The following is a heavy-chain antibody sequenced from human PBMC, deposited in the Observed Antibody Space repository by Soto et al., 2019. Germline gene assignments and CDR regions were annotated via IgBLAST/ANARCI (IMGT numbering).Heavy chain of an antibody. CDR1: GFTFSSYA. Sequence: GGSLRLSCAASGFTFSSYAMSWVRQAPGKGLEWVSAISGSGGSTYYGDSVKGRFTISSDNSRNTPYLQMNSLRAEDTAVYYCANDMAYDFWSGSYNSQPPFVYWGQGTLVTVSS. J-gene: IGHJ4*02. V-gene: IGHV3-23*01. CDR2: ISGSGGST. CDR3: ANDMAYDFWSGSYNSQPPFVY. D-gene: IGHD3-3*01.